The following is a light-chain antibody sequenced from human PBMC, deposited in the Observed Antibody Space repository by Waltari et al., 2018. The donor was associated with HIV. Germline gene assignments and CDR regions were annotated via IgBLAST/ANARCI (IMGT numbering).Light chain of an antibody. J-gene: IGLJ2*01. CDR2: GKN. V-gene: IGLV3-19*01. Sequence: SSELTQDPTVSVALAHSVTITCRGDSIRTCYASWYQQKPGQDPILVIYGKNYRPSGIPDRFSGSSSGNTASLTITGAQAEDEAEYFCNSRDSSVNDVVFGGGTKLTVL. CDR3: NSRDSSVNDVV. CDR1: SIRTCY.